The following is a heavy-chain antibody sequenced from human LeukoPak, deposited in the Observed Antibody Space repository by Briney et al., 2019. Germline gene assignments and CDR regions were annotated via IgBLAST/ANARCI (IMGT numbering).Heavy chain of an antibody. Sequence: PGGSLRLSCAASGFTFSSYWMSWVRQAPGKGLEWVANIKQDGSEKYYVDSVKGRFTISRDNAKNSLYLQMNSLRAEGTAVYYCARRAGGYSHPYDYWGQGTLVTVSS. J-gene: IGHJ4*02. CDR2: IKQDGSEK. D-gene: IGHD4-23*01. V-gene: IGHV3-7*01. CDR1: GFTFSSYW. CDR3: ARRAGGYSHPYDY.